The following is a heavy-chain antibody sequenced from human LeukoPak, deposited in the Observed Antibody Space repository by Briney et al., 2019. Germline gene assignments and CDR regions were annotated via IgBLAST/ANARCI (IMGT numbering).Heavy chain of an antibody. D-gene: IGHD6-13*01. CDR3: ARGYSGSLGHYSSGMDV. V-gene: IGHV1-8*01. J-gene: IGHJ6*02. CDR2: MNPNSGNT. CDR1: GYTVTSYD. Sequence: ASRKVSSKASGYTVTSYDINWGRQATGQGLEWMGWMNPNSGNTGYTQKFQCRVTMTWNTSISTAYMELSSLRSADTAVYYCARGYSGSLGHYSSGMDVWGQGTTVTVSS.